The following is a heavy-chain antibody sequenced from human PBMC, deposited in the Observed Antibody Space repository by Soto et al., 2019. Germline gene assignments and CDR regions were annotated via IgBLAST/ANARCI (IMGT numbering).Heavy chain of an antibody. J-gene: IGHJ4*02. V-gene: IGHV1-3*01. CDR3: ARQGYGGNFDS. D-gene: IGHD4-17*01. Sequence: ASVKVSCKASGYIFTSFAMHWVRQAPGQRLEWMGWMSGGNDNRKYSQKFQGRVTISRDPSASTAYMELSSLRSEDTAVYYCARQGYGGNFDSWGQGTLVTVSS. CDR2: MSGGNDNR. CDR1: GYIFTSFA.